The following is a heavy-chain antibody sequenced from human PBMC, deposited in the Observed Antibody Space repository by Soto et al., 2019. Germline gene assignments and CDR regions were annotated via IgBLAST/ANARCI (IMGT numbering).Heavy chain of an antibody. D-gene: IGHD3-22*01. CDR2: IFSIDEK. CDR3: ARIRIVVGGYNWFDP. V-gene: IGHV2-26*01. J-gene: IGHJ5*02. CDR1: GFSLSNARMG. Sequence: QVTLKESGPVLVKPTETLTLTCTVSGFSLSNARMGVSWIRQPPGKALEWLAHIFSIDEKSYSTSLKSRLTSSKDTSKSHVVLTITNMDPVDTATYYCARIRIVVGGYNWFDPWGQGTLVTVSS.